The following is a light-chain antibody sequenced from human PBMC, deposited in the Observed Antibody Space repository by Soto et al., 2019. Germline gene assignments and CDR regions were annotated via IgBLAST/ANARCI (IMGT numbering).Light chain of an antibody. CDR3: QSYDSSLSGSVV. Sequence: QLVLTQPPSVSGAPGQRVTISCTGSSSNIGAGYDVHWYQQPPGTAPKLLIYGNSNRPSGVPDRFSGSKSGTSASLAITGLQAEDEADYYCQSYDSSLSGSVVFGGGTKLTVL. V-gene: IGLV1-40*01. J-gene: IGLJ2*01. CDR1: SSNIGAGYD. CDR2: GNS.